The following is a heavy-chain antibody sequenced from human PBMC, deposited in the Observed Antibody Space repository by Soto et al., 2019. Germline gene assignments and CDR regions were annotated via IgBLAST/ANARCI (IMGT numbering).Heavy chain of an antibody. CDR2: IYDSVNT. CDR1: GDSLSSGGHY. CDR3: ARVDHRGYFAIWNDY. Sequence: PSETLSLTCTVSGDSLSSGGHYWSWIRQHPGKGLEWIGHIYDSVNTYYSPSLRSRVTISADMSKNQFSLNLRSVTAADTAVYYCARVDHRGYFAIWNDYWGQRTLVTVSS. V-gene: IGHV4-31*03. J-gene: IGHJ4*02. D-gene: IGHD3-3*01.